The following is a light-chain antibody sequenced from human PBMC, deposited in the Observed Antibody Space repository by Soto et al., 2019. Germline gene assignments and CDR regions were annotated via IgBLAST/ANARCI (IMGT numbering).Light chain of an antibody. Sequence: QSALTQPASVSGSPGQSITISCTGTSSDVGGYNYVSWYQHHPGKAPKLIIYDVTRRPSGVSIRFSGSKSDNTASLTISGLQPEDEADYHCGSYTTSNTRQIVFGTGTKLTVL. V-gene: IGLV2-14*03. CDR3: GSYTTSNTRQIV. CDR1: SSDVGGYNY. J-gene: IGLJ1*01. CDR2: DVT.